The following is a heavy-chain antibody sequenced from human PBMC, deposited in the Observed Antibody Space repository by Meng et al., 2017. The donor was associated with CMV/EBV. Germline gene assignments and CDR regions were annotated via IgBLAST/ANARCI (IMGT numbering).Heavy chain of an antibody. J-gene: IGHJ4*02. Sequence: GESLKLSWAASGFTFSSYAMQWVRQAPGKGLEWASVISYDGSNKYYADSVKGRFTSSRDNSKNTLYLQMNSLRAEDTAVYYCARAPRLWVAGANPLYYFDYWGQGTLVTVSP. CDR3: ARAPRLWVAGANPLYYFDY. CDR2: ISYDGSNK. V-gene: IGHV3-30*04. D-gene: IGHD6-19*01. CDR1: GFTFSSYA.